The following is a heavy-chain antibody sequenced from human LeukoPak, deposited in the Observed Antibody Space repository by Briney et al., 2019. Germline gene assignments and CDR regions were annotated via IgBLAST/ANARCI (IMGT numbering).Heavy chain of an antibody. Sequence: ASVKVSCKSSGYTFTSYYMYWVRQAPGQGLEWMGIINPSGGSTSYAQKFQGRVTMTRDTSTSTVYMELSSLRSENTAVYYCARDSGMVRGTVDYWGQGTLVTVSS. CDR2: INPSGGST. D-gene: IGHD3-10*01. CDR3: ARDSGMVRGTVDY. CDR1: GYTFTSYY. J-gene: IGHJ4*02. V-gene: IGHV1-46*01.